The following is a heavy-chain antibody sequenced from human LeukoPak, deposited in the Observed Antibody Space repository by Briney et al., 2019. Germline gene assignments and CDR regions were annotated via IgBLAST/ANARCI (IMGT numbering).Heavy chain of an antibody. D-gene: IGHD2-15*01. CDR3: ARRKCSGGSCYQPEPKNYYYYMDV. V-gene: IGHV4-39*01. J-gene: IGHJ6*03. CDR1: GGSISSSSYY. Sequence: PSETLSLTCTVSGGSISSSSYYWGWIRQPPGKGLEWIGSIYYSGSTYYNPSLKSRVTISVDTSKNQFSLKLSSVTAADTAVYYCARRKCSGGSCYQPEPKNYYYYMDVWGKGTTVTVSS. CDR2: IYYSGST.